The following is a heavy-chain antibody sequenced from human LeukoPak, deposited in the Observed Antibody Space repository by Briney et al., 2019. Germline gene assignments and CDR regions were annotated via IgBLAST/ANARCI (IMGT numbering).Heavy chain of an antibody. J-gene: IGHJ6*02. V-gene: IGHV3-66*01. Sequence: IYSGGSTYYADSVKGRFTISRDNSKNTLYLQMNSLRAEDTAVYYCARVSAFGTDYYYYGMDVWGQGTTVTVSS. D-gene: IGHD3-16*01. CDR3: ARVSAFGTDYYYYGMDV. CDR2: IYSGGST.